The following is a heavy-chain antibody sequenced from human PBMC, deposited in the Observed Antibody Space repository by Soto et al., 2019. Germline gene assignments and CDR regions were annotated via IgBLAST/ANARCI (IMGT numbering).Heavy chain of an antibody. CDR2: ISSSGTI. Sequence: EVQLVESGGDLVQPGGSLRLSCTASGFTFNSYDMNWVRQAPGKGLEWISYISSSGTIYYADSAKVRFTISRDNAKNSLYLQMNSLRDDDAAVYYCARGGYDYRNFDFWGQGTLVTVSS. CDR1: GFTFNSYD. CDR3: ARGGYDYRNFDF. D-gene: IGHD5-12*01. J-gene: IGHJ4*02. V-gene: IGHV3-48*02.